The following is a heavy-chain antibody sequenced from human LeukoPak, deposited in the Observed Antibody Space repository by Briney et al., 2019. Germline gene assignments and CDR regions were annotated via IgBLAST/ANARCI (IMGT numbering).Heavy chain of an antibody. Sequence: ASVKVSCKASGYTFTGYYMHWVRQAPGQGLEWMGWINPNSGGTNYAQKFQGRVTMIRDTSISTAYMELSRLRSDDTAVYYCARDAVVVVAATRADAFDLWGQGTMVTVSS. D-gene: IGHD2-15*01. CDR1: GYTFTGYY. J-gene: IGHJ3*01. V-gene: IGHV1-2*02. CDR2: INPNSGGT. CDR3: ARDAVVVVAATRADAFDL.